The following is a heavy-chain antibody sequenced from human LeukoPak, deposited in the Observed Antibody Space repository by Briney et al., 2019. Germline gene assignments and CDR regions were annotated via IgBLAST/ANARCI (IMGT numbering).Heavy chain of an antibody. D-gene: IGHD2-2*02. CDR1: GGTFSSYA. CDR3: ARSPGLDQLLYDY. CDR2: IIPILGIA. V-gene: IGHV1-69*04. J-gene: IGHJ4*02. Sequence: ASVKVSCKASGGTFSSYAISWVRQAPGQGLEWMGRIIPILGIANYAQKFQGRVTITADESTSTAYMELSSLRSEDTAVYYCARSPGLDQLLYDYWGQGTLVTVSS.